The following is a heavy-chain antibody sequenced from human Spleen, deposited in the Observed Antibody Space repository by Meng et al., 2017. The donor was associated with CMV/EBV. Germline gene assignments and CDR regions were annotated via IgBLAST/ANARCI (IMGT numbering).Heavy chain of an antibody. V-gene: IGHV4-39*01. D-gene: IGHD4-17*01. CDR3: AKSGHDYCDKSPVS. CDR1: GASISSRNRFY. Sequence: SGASISSRNRFYWRWIRQPPGKGLEWIGSIYYRGSTYYTPSLKSRVTMSVDTSENKFSLELRSVTAADTAVYYCAKSGHDYCDKSPVSWGQGTLVTVSS. CDR2: IYYRGST. J-gene: IGHJ5*02.